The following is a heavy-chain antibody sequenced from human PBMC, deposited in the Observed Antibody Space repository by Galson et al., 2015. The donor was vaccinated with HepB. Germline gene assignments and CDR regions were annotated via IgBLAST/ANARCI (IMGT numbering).Heavy chain of an antibody. V-gene: IGHV3-7*03. Sequence: LRLSCAASGFTFSTYWMYWVRQAPGKGLEWVAAIKTDGSDKYYADSVKGRCTISRDNADNSLYLQINSLRSEDTAVYYCAKDHITGWSFDSWGQGTLVTVSS. CDR1: GFTFSTYW. CDR2: IKTDGSDK. J-gene: IGHJ4*02. D-gene: IGHD6-19*01. CDR3: AKDHITGWSFDS.